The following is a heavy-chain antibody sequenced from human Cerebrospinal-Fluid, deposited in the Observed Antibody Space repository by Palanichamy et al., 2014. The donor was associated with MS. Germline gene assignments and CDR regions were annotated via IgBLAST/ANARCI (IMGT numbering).Heavy chain of an antibody. CDR1: GGSVSGTDYH. J-gene: IGHJ4*02. Sequence: QLQLQESGPGLVKPSETLSLTCTVSGGSVSGTDYHWGWIRQPQEGAGVDWEYLLYGGSFYNPSLKSRVTISIDTSKTQLPLNLDSVTAADTAFYYCARHAGLGAVAYDYWGQGTLVTVSS. D-gene: IGHD6-13*01. CDR3: ARHAGLGAVAYDY. V-gene: IGHV4-39*01. CDR2: LLYGGS.